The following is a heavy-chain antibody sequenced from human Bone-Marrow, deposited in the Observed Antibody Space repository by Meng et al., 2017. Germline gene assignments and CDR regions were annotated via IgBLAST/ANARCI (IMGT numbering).Heavy chain of an antibody. CDR3: ASGYCSGGSCQVGWFDP. Sequence: QGHLRAWGAGRLRPSETLALTCAVYGGSFSGYYWSWIRQPPGKGLEWIGEINHSGSTNYNPSLKSRVTISVDTSKNQFSLKLSSVTAADTAVYYCASGYCSGGSCQVGWFDPWGQGTLVTVSS. J-gene: IGHJ5*02. V-gene: IGHV4-34*02. CDR1: GGSFSGYY. D-gene: IGHD2-15*01. CDR2: INHSGST.